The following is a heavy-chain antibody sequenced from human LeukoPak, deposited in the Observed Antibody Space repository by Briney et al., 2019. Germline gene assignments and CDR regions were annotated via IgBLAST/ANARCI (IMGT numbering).Heavy chain of an antibody. Sequence: GGSLSLSCAAPEFTFASYALTGVSQPPGKGRDWASTISGSGVSTYFADSVKGRFTISRDNSKNTLYLQMNSLRPEDTAVYYCAKDFYPLGNYVIYFDSWGQGTLVTVSS. CDR1: EFTFASYA. CDR3: AKDFYPLGNYVIYFDS. J-gene: IGHJ4*02. V-gene: IGHV3-23*01. D-gene: IGHD1-7*01. CDR2: ISGSGVST.